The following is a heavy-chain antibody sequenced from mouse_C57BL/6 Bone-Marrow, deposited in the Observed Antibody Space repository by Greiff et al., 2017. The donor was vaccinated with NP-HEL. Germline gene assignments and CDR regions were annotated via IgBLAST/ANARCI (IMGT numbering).Heavy chain of an antibody. J-gene: IGHJ4*01. CDR3: ARDSNYGYGGYYYAMDY. D-gene: IGHD2-2*01. V-gene: IGHV3-6*01. CDR2: ISYDGSN. CDR1: GYSITSGYY. Sequence: EVQLQESGPGLVKPSQSLSLTCSVTGYSITSGYYWNWIRQFPGNKLEWMGYISYDGSNNYNPSLKNRISITRDTSKNQFFLKLNSVTTEDTATYYCARDSNYGYGGYYYAMDYWGQGTSVTVSS.